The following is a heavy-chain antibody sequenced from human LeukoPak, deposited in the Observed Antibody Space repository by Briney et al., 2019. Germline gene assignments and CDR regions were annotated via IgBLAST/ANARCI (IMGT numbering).Heavy chain of an antibody. CDR1: GFTFTNHA. J-gene: IGHJ3*02. V-gene: IGHV1-3*01. CDR2: INAGNGNT. D-gene: IGHD3-22*01. Sequence: ASVKVSCKASGFTFTNHALQWVRQAPGQRLEWMGWINAGNGNTKYSQQFQGRVTITRDTSATTTYIELSSLKSEDTAVCYCARDPDDRSGLDAFETWGQGTKVTVS. CDR3: ARDPDDRSGLDAFET.